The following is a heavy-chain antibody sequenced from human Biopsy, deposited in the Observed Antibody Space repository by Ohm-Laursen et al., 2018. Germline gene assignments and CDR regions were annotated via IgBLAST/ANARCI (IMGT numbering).Heavy chain of an antibody. CDR2: VYYSGST. J-gene: IGHJ2*01. Sequence: TLSLTCTVSGDSISSYYWSWIRQPPGKGLVWIGYVYYSGSTDYNPFLQSRVTISVDTSKNHFSLRLRSVTPADTAIYYCARDRGYYSDRTVPGYFDLWGRGTLVTVSS. CDR3: ARDRGYYSDRTVPGYFDL. D-gene: IGHD3-22*01. CDR1: GDSISSYY. V-gene: IGHV4-59*01.